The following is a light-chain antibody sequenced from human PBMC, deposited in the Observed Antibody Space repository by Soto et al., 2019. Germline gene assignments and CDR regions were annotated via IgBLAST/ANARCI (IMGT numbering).Light chain of an antibody. J-gene: IGKJ1*01. CDR1: QMNSNS. V-gene: IGKV1-39*01. CDR3: QQTSSAPWT. CDR2: EIS. Sequence: DIQMTQSPSSLSASVGDRVTITCRTSQMNSNSLDWYQQKPGKAPNLLIYEISNLHSGVPSRFTGSGSGTDFTITISSLQPEDFATYYCQQTSSAPWTFGQGTEVAIK.